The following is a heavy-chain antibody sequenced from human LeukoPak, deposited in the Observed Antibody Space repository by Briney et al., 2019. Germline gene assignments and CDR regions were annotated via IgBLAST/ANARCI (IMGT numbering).Heavy chain of an antibody. V-gene: IGHV3-23*01. CDR1: GFTFSSYA. Sequence: PGGSLRLSCXASGFTFSSYAMSWVRQAPGKGLEWVSAISGSGGSTYYADSVKGRFTISRDNSKNTLYLQMNSLRAEGTAVYDFAKLGGDREYVDYLGQGTLVTVSS. CDR2: ISGSGGST. CDR3: AKLGGDREYVDY. D-gene: IGHD2-21*02. J-gene: IGHJ4*02.